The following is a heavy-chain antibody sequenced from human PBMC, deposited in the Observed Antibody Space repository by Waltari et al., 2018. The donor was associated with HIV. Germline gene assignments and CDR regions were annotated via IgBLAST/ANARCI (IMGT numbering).Heavy chain of an antibody. CDR2: IKQDGSEK. Sequence: EVQLVESGGGLVPPGGSLRLYCAVAGFSCSSHWMTWVRQAPGKGLEWVANIKQDGSEKYYVDSVRGRFTISRDNAENSLYLQMSSLRPEDTAVYYCATKPPTDYWGQGTLVTVSS. V-gene: IGHV3-7*01. CDR1: GFSCSSHW. J-gene: IGHJ4*02. CDR3: ATKPPTDY.